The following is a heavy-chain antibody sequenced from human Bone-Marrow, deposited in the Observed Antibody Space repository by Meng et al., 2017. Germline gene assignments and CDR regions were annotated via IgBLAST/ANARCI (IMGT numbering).Heavy chain of an antibody. Sequence: VRLVQSGAKGKKPGASGKVSCKASGYTFPDYWLHWVRRAPAQGLEWMGRINPKSGDTHYAQGFQGRVTMTGDTSISTAYMELSGLRSDDTAMYYCARDEDISAAGKLFGDYWGQGTLVTVSS. CDR3: ARDEDISAAGKLFGDY. V-gene: IGHV1-2*06. CDR2: INPKSGDT. D-gene: IGHD6-13*01. CDR1: GYTFPDYW. J-gene: IGHJ4*02.